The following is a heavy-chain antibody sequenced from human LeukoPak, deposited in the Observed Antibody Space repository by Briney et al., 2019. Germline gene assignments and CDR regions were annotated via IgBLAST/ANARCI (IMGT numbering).Heavy chain of an antibody. Sequence: GGSLRLSCAASGFTFDDYAMHWVRQAPGKGLEWVSGISWNSGSIGYADSVKGRFTISRDNAKNSLYLQMNSLRAEDTALYYCAKGHNARIGNYFDYWGQGTLVTVSS. CDR2: ISWNSGSI. J-gene: IGHJ4*02. D-gene: IGHD1-14*01. CDR3: AKGHNARIGNYFDY. V-gene: IGHV3-9*01. CDR1: GFTFDDYA.